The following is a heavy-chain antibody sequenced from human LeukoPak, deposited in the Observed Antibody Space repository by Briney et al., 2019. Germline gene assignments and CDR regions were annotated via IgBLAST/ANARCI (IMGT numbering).Heavy chain of an antibody. V-gene: IGHV3-11*04. Sequence: GGSLRLSCAASGLTLSDDYMTWVRQAPGKGLESVLIMTTSGNIKSSADSVKGRFTISRDNARNSVYLQMNSLRAEDTAVYYCARLMFLWPPIYFDYWGQGTLVTVSS. CDR2: MTTSGNIK. CDR3: ARLMFLWPPIYFDY. D-gene: IGHD2-8*01. CDR1: GLTLSDDY. J-gene: IGHJ4*02.